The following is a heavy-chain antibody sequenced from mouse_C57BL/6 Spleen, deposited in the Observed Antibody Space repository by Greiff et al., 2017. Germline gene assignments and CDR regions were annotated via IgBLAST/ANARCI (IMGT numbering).Heavy chain of an antibody. Sequence: QVQLKESGAELAKPGASVKLSCKASGYTFTSYWMHWVKQRPGQGLEWIGYINPSSGYTKYNQKFKDKATLTADKSSSTAYMQLSSLTYEDSAVYYCARGGYDYDWYFDVWGTGTTVTVSS. V-gene: IGHV1-7*01. J-gene: IGHJ1*03. CDR1: GYTFTSYW. D-gene: IGHD2-4*01. CDR2: INPSSGYT. CDR3: ARGGYDYDWYFDV.